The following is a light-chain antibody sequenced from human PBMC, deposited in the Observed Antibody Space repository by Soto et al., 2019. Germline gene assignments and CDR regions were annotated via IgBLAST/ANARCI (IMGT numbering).Light chain of an antibody. CDR1: SSDVGGYNY. J-gene: IGLJ1*01. V-gene: IGLV2-14*01. Sequence: QSVLTQPASVSGSPGQSITISCTGTSSDVGGYNYVSWYQQHPGKAPKLTIYDVTNRPSGGSNRFSGSKSGNTASLTICGLHAHDEADYYCSSYTSSSTYVFGTGTKLTVL. CDR2: DVT. CDR3: SSYTSSSTYV.